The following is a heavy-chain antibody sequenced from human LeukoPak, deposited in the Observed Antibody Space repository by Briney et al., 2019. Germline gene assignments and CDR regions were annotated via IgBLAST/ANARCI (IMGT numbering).Heavy chain of an antibody. V-gene: IGHV4-59*08. CDR2: IYYSGST. CDR1: GGSISSYY. J-gene: IGHJ4*02. D-gene: IGHD2-15*01. CDR3: ARAYCSGGSCPFDY. Sequence: SETLSLTCTVSGGSISSYYWSWIRQPPGKGLEWIGYIYYSGSTNYNPSLKSRVTISVDTSKNQFSLKLSSVTAADTAVYYCARAYCSGGSCPFDYWGQGTLVTVSS.